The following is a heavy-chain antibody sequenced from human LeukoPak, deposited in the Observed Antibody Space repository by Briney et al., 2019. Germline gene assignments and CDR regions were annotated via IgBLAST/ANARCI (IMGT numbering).Heavy chain of an antibody. J-gene: IGHJ4*02. CDR3: ARGPTRYYFDC. D-gene: IGHD4-17*01. V-gene: IGHV4-59*01. Sequence: PSETLSLTCTVPSGSISSYYWSWSRQPPAKGLELIGYIFYSGSTNYNPSLKSRVTISVDTSKNQFSLGLSSVTAADTAVYYCARGPTRYYFDCWGQGTLVTVSS. CDR2: IFYSGST. CDR1: SGSISSYY.